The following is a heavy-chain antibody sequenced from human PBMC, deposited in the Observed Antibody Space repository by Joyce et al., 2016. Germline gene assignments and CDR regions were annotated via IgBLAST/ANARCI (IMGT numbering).Heavy chain of an antibody. CDR1: GYTFTNYG. CDR3: ARDGMTTVVSTDY. Sequence: QVHLVQSGAEVKKPGASVKVSCKASGYTFTNYGISWVRQAPGQGLEWMGWISANGNTKSEQKFQGRVTMTTDTSTNTAYMELRSLRSDDTAVYYCARDGMTTVVSTDYWGQGTLVTVSS. V-gene: IGHV1-18*04. D-gene: IGHD4-23*01. CDR2: ISANGNT. J-gene: IGHJ4*02.